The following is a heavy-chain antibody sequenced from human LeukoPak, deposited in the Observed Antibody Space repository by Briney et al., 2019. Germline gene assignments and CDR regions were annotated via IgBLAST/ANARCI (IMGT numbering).Heavy chain of an antibody. J-gene: IGHJ4*02. CDR1: GGSISSYY. D-gene: IGHD5-18*01. V-gene: IGHV4-59*01. CDR3: AREYSYGSYFDY. Sequence: SETLSLTCSVSGGSISSYYWSWIRQPPGKGLVWIGYIYYSGSTNYNPSLKSRVTISVDTSNNQFTLKLSSVTAADAAVYYCAREYSYGSYFDYWGQGTLVSVSS. CDR2: IYYSGST.